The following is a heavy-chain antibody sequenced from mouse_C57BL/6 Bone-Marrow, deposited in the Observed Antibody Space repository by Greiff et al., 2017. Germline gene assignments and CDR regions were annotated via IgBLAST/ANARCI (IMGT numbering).Heavy chain of an antibody. V-gene: IGHV2-6-1*01. CDR2: IWSDGST. CDR3: ARHVSYYYGSSPYYYAMDY. Sequence: ESGPGLVAPSQSLSITCTVSGFSFTSYGVHWVRQPPGKGLEWLVVIWSDGSTTYNSALKSRLSISKDNSKSQVFLKMNSLQTDDTAMYYCARHVSYYYGSSPYYYAMDYWGQGTSVTVSS. CDR1: GFSFTSYG. D-gene: IGHD1-1*01. J-gene: IGHJ4*01.